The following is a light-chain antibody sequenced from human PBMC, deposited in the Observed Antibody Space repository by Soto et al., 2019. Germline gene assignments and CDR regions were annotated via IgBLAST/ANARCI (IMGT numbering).Light chain of an antibody. CDR1: SSNIGSNY. CDR3: AACDDSLGGVL. J-gene: IGLJ2*01. CDR2: RNN. Sequence: QSALTQPPSASGAPGQRVTISCSGSSSNIGSNYVFWYQQLPGTAPKLLIHRNNQRRSGVPDRFSGSKSGTSVSLAISGLRSEDEANYYCAACDDSLGGVLFGGGTKVTVL. V-gene: IGLV1-47*01.